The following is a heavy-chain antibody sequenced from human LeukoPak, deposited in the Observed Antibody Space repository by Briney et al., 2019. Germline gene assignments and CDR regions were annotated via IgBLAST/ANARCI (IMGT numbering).Heavy chain of an antibody. D-gene: IGHD2-2*01. Sequence: ASVKVSCKASGYTFTGYYMHWVRQAPGQGLEWMGWINPNGGGTNYAQKFQGWVTMTRDTSISTAYMELSRLRSDDTAVYYCARGYSIVVVPAASNWFDPWGQGTLVTVSS. V-gene: IGHV1-2*04. J-gene: IGHJ5*02. CDR1: GYTFTGYY. CDR3: ARGYSIVVVPAASNWFDP. CDR2: INPNGGGT.